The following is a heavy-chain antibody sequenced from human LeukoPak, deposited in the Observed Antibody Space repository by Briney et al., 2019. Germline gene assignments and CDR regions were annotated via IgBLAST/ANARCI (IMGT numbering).Heavy chain of an antibody. J-gene: IGHJ4*02. V-gene: IGHV3-30-3*01. CDR1: GFTFSTYA. D-gene: IGHD3-10*01. CDR3: ARVPYGSGTYTDY. CDR2: ITYDGGDK. Sequence: PGGSLRLSCAASGFTFSTYAMHWVRQAPGKGLELVAVITYDGGDKYYADSVKGRFTISRDNSKNTVYLQMNSLRAEDTAVYYCARVPYGSGTYTDYWGRGTLVTVSS.